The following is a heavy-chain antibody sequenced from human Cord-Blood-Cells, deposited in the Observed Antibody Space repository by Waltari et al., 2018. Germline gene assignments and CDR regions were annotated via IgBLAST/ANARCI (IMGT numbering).Heavy chain of an antibody. CDR2: IYYSGST. CDR1: GGSISSYY. V-gene: IGHV4-59*01. Sequence: QVQLQESGPGLVKPSETLSLTCTVSGGSISSYYWSWIRQPPGQGLEWIGYIYYSGSTNYNPSLKSRVTISVDTSKNQFSLKLSSVTAADTAVYYCARAYNYCSSTSCYYYYYGMDVWGQGTTVTVSS. D-gene: IGHD2-2*01. J-gene: IGHJ6*02. CDR3: ARAYNYCSSTSCYYYYYGMDV.